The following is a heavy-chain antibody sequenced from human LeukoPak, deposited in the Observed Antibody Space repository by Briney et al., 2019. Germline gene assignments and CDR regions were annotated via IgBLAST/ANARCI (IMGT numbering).Heavy chain of an antibody. D-gene: IGHD3-22*01. CDR3: ARVGHLYYYDSSDYYDFDAFDI. CDR1: GFTVSRNY. CDR2: LNSGGNT. Sequence: PGGSLRLSCAASGFTVSRNYMSWVRQAPGKGLEWVSILNSGGNTYYADSVKGRFTISRDNSKNTLYLQMNSLRAEDTAVYFCARVGHLYYYDSSDYYDFDAFDIWGQGTMVTVSS. V-gene: IGHV3-66*01. J-gene: IGHJ3*02.